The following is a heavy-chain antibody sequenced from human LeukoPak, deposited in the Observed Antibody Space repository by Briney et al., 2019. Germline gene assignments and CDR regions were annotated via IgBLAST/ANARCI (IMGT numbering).Heavy chain of an antibody. D-gene: IGHD3-22*01. CDR3: AGAYHYYDSSGYAY. Sequence: PGCSLRLSCAASGFTVSSNYIIWLRQAPGKGLEWVSVIYRGGSTYYAHSVKDRFTISSHNHKHTLDLQRNGLRAEDTAVYYCAGAYHYYDSSGYAYWGQGTLVTVSS. V-gene: IGHV3-53*04. J-gene: IGHJ4*02. CDR1: GFTVSSNY. CDR2: IYRGGST.